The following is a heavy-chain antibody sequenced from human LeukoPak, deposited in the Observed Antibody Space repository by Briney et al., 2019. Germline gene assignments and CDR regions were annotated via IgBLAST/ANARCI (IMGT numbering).Heavy chain of an antibody. J-gene: IGHJ3*02. CDR3: ARVLDLSKRGLDAFDI. V-gene: IGHV4-59*01. CDR2: VYYSGST. D-gene: IGHD3-16*01. Sequence: PSETLSLTCTVSGGSISSYFWSWIPQPPGKGREWIGYVYYSGSTNYNPSLKSRVTISVDTSKKQFSLKLSSATAADTAVYYCARVLDLSKRGLDAFDIWGQGTMVTVSS. CDR1: GGSISSYF.